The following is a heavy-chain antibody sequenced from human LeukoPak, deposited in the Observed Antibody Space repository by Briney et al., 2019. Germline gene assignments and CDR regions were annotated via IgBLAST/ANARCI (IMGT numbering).Heavy chain of an antibody. D-gene: IGHD4-17*01. V-gene: IGHV1-2*02. CDR1: GYTFTGYY. J-gene: IGHJ4*02. CDR2: INPNSGGT. CDR3: ATGAATVTTPRYFDY. Sequence: ASVKVSCKASGYTFTGYYMHWVRQAPGQGLEWMGWINPNSGGTNYAQKFQGRVTMTRDTSISTAYMELSSLRSEDTAVYYCATGAATVTTPRYFDYWGQGTLVTVSS.